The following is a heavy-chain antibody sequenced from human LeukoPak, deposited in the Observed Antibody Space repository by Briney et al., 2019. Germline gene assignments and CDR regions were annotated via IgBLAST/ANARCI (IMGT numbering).Heavy chain of an antibody. J-gene: IGHJ5*02. D-gene: IGHD6-6*01. CDR3: ARSNIAVRRGDNWFDP. V-gene: IGHV1-2*02. CDR2: IGPNSGGT. Sequence: ASVKVSCKASGYTFTDYYMHWVRQAPGQGLELMGWIGPNSGGTNYAQKFQGRVTMTRDSSISTAYMELTRLISDDTAVYYCARSNIAVRRGDNWFDPWGQGTLVTVSS. CDR1: GYTFTDYY.